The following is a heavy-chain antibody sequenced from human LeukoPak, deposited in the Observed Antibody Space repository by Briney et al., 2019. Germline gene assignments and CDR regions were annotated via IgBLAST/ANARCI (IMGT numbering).Heavy chain of an antibody. J-gene: IGHJ4*02. CDR1: GFTFSSYA. D-gene: IGHD6-13*01. Sequence: GGSLRLSCAASGFTFSSYAMSWVRQAPGKGLGWVSAISGSGGSTYYADSVKGRFTISRDNSKNTLYLQMNSLRAEDTAVYYCAHISSSWPDYWGQGTLVTVSS. V-gene: IGHV3-23*01. CDR3: AHISSSWPDY. CDR2: ISGSGGST.